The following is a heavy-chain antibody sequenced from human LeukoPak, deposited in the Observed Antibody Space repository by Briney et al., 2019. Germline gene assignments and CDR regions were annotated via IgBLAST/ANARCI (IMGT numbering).Heavy chain of an antibody. Sequence: GASVTVSCKSSGYTFTSYDINWVRQAPGQGLEWMGWMNPTSGHTGYAQNFQGRVTMTRDTSTSTAYMELNSLTSEDTAVYYCARSPVGVRKKHDFWGQGTLVIVSS. J-gene: IGHJ4*02. CDR2: MNPTSGHT. CDR3: ARSPVGVRKKHDF. D-gene: IGHD3-10*01. V-gene: IGHV1-8*01. CDR1: GYTFTSYD.